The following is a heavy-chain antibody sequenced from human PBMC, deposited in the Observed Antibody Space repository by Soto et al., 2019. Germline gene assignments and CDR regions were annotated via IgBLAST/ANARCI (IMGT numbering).Heavy chain of an antibody. V-gene: IGHV3-23*01. Sequence: GGSLRLSCAASGFTFSSYAMSWVRQAPGKGLEWVSAISGSGGSTYYADSVKGRFTISRDNSKNTLYLQMNSLRAEDTAVYYCAKDKGSMEALGYSRYGMDVWGQGTTVTVSS. D-gene: IGHD2-15*01. CDR2: ISGSGGST. CDR1: GFTFSSYA. J-gene: IGHJ6*02. CDR3: AKDKGSMEALGYSRYGMDV.